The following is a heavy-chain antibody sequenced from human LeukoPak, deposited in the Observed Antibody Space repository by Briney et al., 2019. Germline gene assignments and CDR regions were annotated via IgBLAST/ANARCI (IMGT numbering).Heavy chain of an antibody. CDR1: GFTFSSSA. Sequence: GGSLRLSCAASGFTFSSSAMSWVRQAPGKGLEWVSTISGSGSGGSTYYADSVKGRFTISRDNSKNTLYLQMNSLRAEDTAVYYCARDRHWGQGTLVTVSS. V-gene: IGHV3-23*01. J-gene: IGHJ4*02. CDR3: ARDRH. CDR2: ISGSGSGGST.